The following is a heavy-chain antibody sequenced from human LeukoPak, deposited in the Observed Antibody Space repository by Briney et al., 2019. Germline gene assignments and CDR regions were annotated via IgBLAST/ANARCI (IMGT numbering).Heavy chain of an antibody. CDR3: ARGPSGARREWRYYYYYMDV. D-gene: IGHD2-15*01. V-gene: IGHV4-59*12. CDR1: GGSMSSYY. Sequence: SETLSLTCTVSGGSMSSYYWSWIRQPPGKGLEWIGYSYYSGSTYYNPSLKSRVTISVDTSKNQFSLKLSSVTAADTAVYYCARGPSGARREWRYYYYYMDVWGKGTTVTVSS. CDR2: SYYSGST. J-gene: IGHJ6*03.